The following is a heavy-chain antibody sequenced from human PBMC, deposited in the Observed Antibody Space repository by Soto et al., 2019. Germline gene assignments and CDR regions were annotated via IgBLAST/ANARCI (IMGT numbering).Heavy chain of an antibody. CDR2: IYHSGST. CDR3: ARGSLWFGELPDNYFDY. D-gene: IGHD3-10*01. V-gene: IGHV4-4*02. J-gene: IGHJ4*02. Sequence: SETLSLTCAVSGGSISSSNWWSWVRQPPGKGLEWIGEIYHSGSTNYNPSLKSRVTISVDKSKNQFSLKLSSVTAADTAVYYCARGSLWFGELPDNYFDYWGQGTLVTAPQ. CDR1: GGSISSSNW.